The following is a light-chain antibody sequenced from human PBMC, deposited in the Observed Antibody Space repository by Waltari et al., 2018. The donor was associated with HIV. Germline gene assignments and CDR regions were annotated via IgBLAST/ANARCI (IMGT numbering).Light chain of an antibody. Sequence: QSVLTQPPSVSGAPGQRVTISCTGSRPNTGAGYDVPWYQPLPGTAPRLLIYHNTSRPSGVPDRFSGSKSGTSASLAIAGLQDEDEAVYYCQSYDRSLSVWVFGGGTKVTVL. V-gene: IGLV1-40*01. CDR1: RPNTGAGYD. CDR3: QSYDRSLSVWV. J-gene: IGLJ3*02. CDR2: HNT.